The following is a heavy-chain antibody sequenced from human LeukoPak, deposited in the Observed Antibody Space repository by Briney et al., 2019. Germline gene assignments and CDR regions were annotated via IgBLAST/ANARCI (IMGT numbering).Heavy chain of an antibody. CDR2: AYGDGTDK. CDR1: GFTFNRYG. J-gene: IGHJ4*02. CDR3: ATGGRFYYDL. D-gene: IGHD2-15*01. V-gene: IGHV3-33*01. Sequence: PGGSLRLSCAASGFTFNRYGMHWVRQAPGKGLEWVAVAYGDGTDKYYADSVKGRFTISKVLSQNRLYMQMNSLRAEDAAMYYCATGGRFYYDLWGQGTLVTVSS.